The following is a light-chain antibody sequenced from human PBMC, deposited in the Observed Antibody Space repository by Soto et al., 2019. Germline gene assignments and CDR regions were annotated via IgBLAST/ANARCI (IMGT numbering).Light chain of an antibody. CDR2: EVS. CDR3: SSYCSSYAGSTVV. Sequence: QSVLTQPPSASGSPGQSVTISCTGTSSDVGGYNYVSWYQQHPGKAPKLMIYEVSKRPSGVPDRFSGSKSGNTASLTVSGLQAEDEADYYCSSYCSSYAGSTVVFGGGTKVTVL. J-gene: IGLJ2*01. V-gene: IGLV2-8*01. CDR1: SSDVGGYNY.